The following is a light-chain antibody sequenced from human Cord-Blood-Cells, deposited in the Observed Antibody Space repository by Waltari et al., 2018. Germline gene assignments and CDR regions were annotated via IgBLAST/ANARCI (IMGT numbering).Light chain of an antibody. CDR3: MQALQTPIT. J-gene: IGKJ5*01. Sequence: DIVMTQSPLSLPVTPGEPASISCRSSQSLLHSNGYNSLDWYLQKPGQSPQLLIYLGSNRASGGPDRCSGSGSGTDFTLKISRVEAEDVGVYYCMQALQTPITFGQGTRLEIK. V-gene: IGKV2-28*01. CDR1: QSLLHSNGYNS. CDR2: LGS.